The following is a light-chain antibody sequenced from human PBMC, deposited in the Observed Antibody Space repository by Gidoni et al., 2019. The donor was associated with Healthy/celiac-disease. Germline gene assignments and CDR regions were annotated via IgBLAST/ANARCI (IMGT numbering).Light chain of an antibody. Sequence: EIVLTQSPATLSVSPGERAPLSCRASQSGSSHLAWYQQKPGQAPRLLIYGASTRATGIPARFSGSGSGTEFTLTISSLQSEDFAVYYCQQYNNWPRTFGQGTKVEIK. J-gene: IGKJ1*01. CDR1: QSGSSH. CDR2: GAS. V-gene: IGKV3-15*01. CDR3: QQYNNWPRT.